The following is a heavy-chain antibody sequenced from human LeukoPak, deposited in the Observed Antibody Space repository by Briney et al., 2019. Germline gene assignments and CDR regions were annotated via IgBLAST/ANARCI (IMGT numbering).Heavy chain of an antibody. D-gene: IGHD2-21*01. CDR1: GDSVSSKSAA. CDR3: ARYSGLGVPDY. V-gene: IGHV6-1*01. J-gene: IGHJ4*02. Sequence: LSQTLSLTCAISGDSVSSKSAAWSWIRQSPSRGLEWLGRTYYRSKWNNDYAVSVRGRITINPDTSKNQFSLLLNSVTPEDTAVYYCARYSGLGVPDYWGQGTLVTVSS. CDR2: TYYRSKWNN.